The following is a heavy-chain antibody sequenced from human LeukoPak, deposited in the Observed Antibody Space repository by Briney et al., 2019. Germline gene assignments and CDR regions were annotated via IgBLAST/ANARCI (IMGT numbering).Heavy chain of an antibody. CDR1: GDSVSINSAA. J-gene: IGHJ4*02. V-gene: IGHV6-1*01. D-gene: IGHD6-19*01. Sequence: SQTLSLTYAISGDSVSINSAAWNWIGQSPSRGLEWLGRTYQRSKWYNDYAVSVKSRITINPDISKNQFSLQLNSVTPEDTAVYYCARSPSPYSSGWYFDYWGQGTLVTVSS. CDR2: TYQRSKWYN. CDR3: ARSPSPYSSGWYFDY.